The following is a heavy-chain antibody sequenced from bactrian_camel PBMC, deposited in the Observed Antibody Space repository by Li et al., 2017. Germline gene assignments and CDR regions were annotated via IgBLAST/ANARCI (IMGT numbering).Heavy chain of an antibody. V-gene: IGHV3S54*01. CDR3: APDAGSHVVVLVSATAR. D-gene: IGHD2*01. J-gene: IGHJ4*01. CDR1: SDFRPDC. CDR2: IYRGGRTT. Sequence: VQLVESGGGSVQAGGSLSLFCAAPSDFRPDCMGWFRQAPGKLREGVAAIYRGGRTTYYTDSVKGRFTVPKDHAENTLYLQMSSLKPEDTAVYYCAPDAGSHVVVLVSATARGARGPRSPSP.